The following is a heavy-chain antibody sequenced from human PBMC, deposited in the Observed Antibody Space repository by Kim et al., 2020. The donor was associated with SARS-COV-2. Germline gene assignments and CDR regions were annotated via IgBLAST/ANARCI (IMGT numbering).Heavy chain of an antibody. V-gene: IGHV3-53*01. CDR3: ARSGGYSYYGMDI. CDR2: IYSGGST. J-gene: IGHJ6*02. CDR1: GFSISRNY. Sequence: GGSLRLSCAASGFSISRNYMNWVRQAPGEGLEWVSVIYSGGSTLYADSVKGRFTVYRDISKSTVYLQMNSLRADDTAVYYCARSGGYSYYGMDIWGQGTTVTVSS. D-gene: IGHD5-12*01.